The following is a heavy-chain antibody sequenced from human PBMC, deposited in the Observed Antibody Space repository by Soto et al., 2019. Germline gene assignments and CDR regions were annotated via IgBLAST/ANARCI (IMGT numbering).Heavy chain of an antibody. CDR3: ARGRVDGGELDL. D-gene: IGHD1-26*01. V-gene: IGHV3-33*01. CDR2: IWYDASNK. CDR1: GFTFRTYG. J-gene: IGHJ4*02. Sequence: VQLVESGGGVVQPGRSLRLSCAASGFTFRTYGMYWVRQAPGKGLEWVAVIWYDASNKYYADSVKGRFTISRDNSENTLDLQINSPRGEDTAVYYWARGRVDGGELDLWGQGTLVTVSS.